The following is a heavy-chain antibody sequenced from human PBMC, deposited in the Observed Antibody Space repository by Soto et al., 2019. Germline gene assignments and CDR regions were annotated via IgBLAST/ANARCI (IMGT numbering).Heavy chain of an antibody. Sequence: GPTLVNPTQTLTLTCTFSGFSLSTSGVGVGWIRQPPGKALEWLALIYWDDDKRYSPSLKSRLTITKDTSKNQVVLTMTNVDPVDTATYYCAHSRMVRGYYGMDVWGQGTTVTVSS. CDR2: IYWDDDK. J-gene: IGHJ6*02. D-gene: IGHD3-10*01. CDR3: AHSRMVRGYYGMDV. CDR1: GFSLSTSGVG. V-gene: IGHV2-5*02.